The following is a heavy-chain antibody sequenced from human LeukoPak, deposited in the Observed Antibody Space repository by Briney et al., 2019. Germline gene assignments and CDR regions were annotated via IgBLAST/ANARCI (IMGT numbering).Heavy chain of an antibody. Sequence: PSETLSLTCTVSGGSVSSGSYYWSWIRQPPGKGLEWIGYIYYSGSTNYNPSLKSRVTISVDTSKNQFSLKLSSVTAADTAVYYCARTPVRGVIYSWVYWGQGTLVTVSS. V-gene: IGHV4-61*01. D-gene: IGHD3-10*02. CDR2: IYYSGST. J-gene: IGHJ4*02. CDR1: GGSVSSGSYY. CDR3: ARTPVRGVIYSWVY.